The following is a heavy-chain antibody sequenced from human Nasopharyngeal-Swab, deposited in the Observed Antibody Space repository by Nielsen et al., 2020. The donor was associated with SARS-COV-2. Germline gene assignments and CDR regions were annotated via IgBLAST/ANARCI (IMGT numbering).Heavy chain of an antibody. CDR3: ARGSNGDRRTFDY. D-gene: IGHD4-17*01. CDR1: GGSISSGDYY. J-gene: IGHJ4*02. V-gene: IGHV4-30-4*01. CDR2: IYYSGST. Sequence: SETLSLTCTVSGGSISSGDYYWSWIRQPPGKGLEWIGYIYYSGSTYYNPSLKSRVTISVDTSKNQFSLKLSSVTAADTAVYYCARGSNGDRRTFDYWGQGTLVTVSS.